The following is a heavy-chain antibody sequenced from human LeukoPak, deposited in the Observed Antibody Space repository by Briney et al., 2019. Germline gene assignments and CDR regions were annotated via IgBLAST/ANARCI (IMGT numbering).Heavy chain of an antibody. Sequence: SETLSLTCSVSSDSINSGAFHWTWIRQHPGKGLEWIGNINHSGTTYYNPSLKSRVTISVDTSKNQFSLKLSSVTAADTAVYYCATTPPQLAAALNNWFDPWGQGTLVTVSS. V-gene: IGHV4-31*03. D-gene: IGHD6-13*01. CDR1: SDSINSGAFH. CDR3: ATTPPQLAAALNNWFDP. CDR2: INHSGTT. J-gene: IGHJ5*02.